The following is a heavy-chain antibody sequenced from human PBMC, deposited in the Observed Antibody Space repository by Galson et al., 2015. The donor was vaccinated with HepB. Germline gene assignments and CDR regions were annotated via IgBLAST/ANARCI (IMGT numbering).Heavy chain of an antibody. V-gene: IGHV1-3*01. D-gene: IGHD6-19*01. CDR2: INAGNGNT. J-gene: IGHJ4*02. CDR1: GYTFTSYA. Sequence: SVKVSCKASGYTFTSYAMHWVRQAPGQRLEWMGWINAGNGNTKYSQKFQGRVTITRDTSASTAYMELSSLRSEDTAVYYCARDRRVAVAGYYFDYWGQGTLVTVSS. CDR3: ARDRRVAVAGYYFDY.